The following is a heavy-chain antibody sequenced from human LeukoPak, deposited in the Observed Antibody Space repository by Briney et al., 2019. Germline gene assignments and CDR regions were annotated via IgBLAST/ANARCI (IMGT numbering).Heavy chain of an antibody. J-gene: IGHJ5*02. D-gene: IGHD5-18*01. CDR2: ISPFNGNT. Sequence: ASVKVSCKASGYTLTSYGINWMRQAPGQGLESMGWISPFNGNTKYVQKFQGRVTMTTDTSTSTAYLELRSLRSDDTAVYYCARDRVGGYTYGGNWFDPWGPGTLVTVSS. CDR1: GYTLTSYG. CDR3: ARDRVGGYTYGGNWFDP. V-gene: IGHV1-18*01.